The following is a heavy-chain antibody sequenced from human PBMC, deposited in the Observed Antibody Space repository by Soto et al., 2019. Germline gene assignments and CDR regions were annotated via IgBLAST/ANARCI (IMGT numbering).Heavy chain of an antibody. CDR3: SRDPHSTGWGRHSFYGMDV. J-gene: IGHJ6*02. CDR1: GGTFSSYA. Sequence: SVKVSCKASGGTFSSYAISWVRQAPGQGREWMGGIIPIFGTANYAQKFQGRVTITADESTSTAYMELRSLTSDDTGVYFCSRDPHSTGWGRHSFYGMDVWGQGXTVTVSS. D-gene: IGHD6-19*01. V-gene: IGHV1-69*13. CDR2: IIPIFGTA.